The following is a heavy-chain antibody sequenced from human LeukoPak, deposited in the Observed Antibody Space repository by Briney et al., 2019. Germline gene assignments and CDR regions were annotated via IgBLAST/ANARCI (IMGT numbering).Heavy chain of an antibody. V-gene: IGHV1-3*01. D-gene: IGHD2-2*01. Sequence: ASVKVSCKASGYTFTSYAMHWVRQAPGQRLEWMGWINAGNGNTKYSQKFQGRVTITRDTSASTAYMELSSLRSEDTAAYYCARDRGSSTSRTYYYYYGMDVWGKGTTVTVSS. J-gene: IGHJ6*04. CDR1: GYTFTSYA. CDR2: INAGNGNT. CDR3: ARDRGSSTSRTYYYYYGMDV.